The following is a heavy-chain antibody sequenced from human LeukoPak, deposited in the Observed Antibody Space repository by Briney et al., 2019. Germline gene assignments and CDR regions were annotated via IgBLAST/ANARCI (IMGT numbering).Heavy chain of an antibody. CDR3: ARSGYSSGWLFDY. D-gene: IGHD6-19*01. V-gene: IGHV4-38-2*01. CDR2: TYHSGST. CDR1: GYSIISGYD. J-gene: IGHJ4*02. Sequence: SETLSLTCAVSGYSIISGYDWGWIRQPPGKGLEWIGSTYHSGSTYYNPSLKSRVTISVDTSKTQFSLKLSSVTAADTAVYYCARSGYSSGWLFDYSGQGTLVTVSS.